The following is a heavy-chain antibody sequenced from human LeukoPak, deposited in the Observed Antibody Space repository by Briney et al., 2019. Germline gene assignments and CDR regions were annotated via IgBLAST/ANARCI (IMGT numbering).Heavy chain of an antibody. D-gene: IGHD1-1*01. CDR2: IVGGTST. V-gene: IGHV3-23*01. CDR1: GFTFSSYV. Sequence: GGSLRLSCATSGFTFSSYVMSWVRQAPGRGLEWVSTIVGGTSTYYAASVKGRFTISRDNSNNALHLRMNGLRAEDTAVYYCATRGTTATAYFQSWGQGTLVTVSS. J-gene: IGHJ4*02. CDR3: ATRGTTATAYFQS.